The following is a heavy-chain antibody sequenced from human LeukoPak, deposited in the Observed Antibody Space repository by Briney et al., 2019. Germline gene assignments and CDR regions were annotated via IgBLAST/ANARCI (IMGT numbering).Heavy chain of an antibody. J-gene: IGHJ4*02. D-gene: IGHD4-17*01. V-gene: IGHV4-59*08. CDR3: ARALYSMTTVTPEYWFDY. CDR2: IYYSGST. Sequence: SETLSLTCTVSGGSISSYYWSWIRQPPGKGLEWIGYIYYSGSTYYNPSLQSRVIISVDTSKNQSSLKLTSLTAADTAVYYCARALYSMTTVTPEYWFDYWGQGTLVTVSS. CDR1: GGSISSYY.